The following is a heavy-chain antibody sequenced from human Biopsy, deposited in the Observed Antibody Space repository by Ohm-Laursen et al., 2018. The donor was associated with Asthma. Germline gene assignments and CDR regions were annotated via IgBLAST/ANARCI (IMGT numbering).Heavy chain of an antibody. Sequence: VASVKVSCKSSGDSLSNYAISWVRQAPGQGLEWMGGLIPVLGTPDHAQMFEGRVTITADESTSTAYMELSSLSSEDTAVYYCARGYSGSDRIVYYYSGLEVWGQGTTVTVSS. J-gene: IGHJ6*02. CDR3: ARGYSGSDRIVYYYSGLEV. V-gene: IGHV1-69*13. CDR1: GDSLSNYA. D-gene: IGHD5-12*01. CDR2: LIPVLGTP.